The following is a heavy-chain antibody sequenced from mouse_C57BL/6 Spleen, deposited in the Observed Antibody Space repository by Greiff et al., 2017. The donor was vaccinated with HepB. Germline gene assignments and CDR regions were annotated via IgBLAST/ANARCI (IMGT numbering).Heavy chain of an antibody. Sequence: QVQLQQPGAELVKPGASVKMSCKASGYTFTSYWITWVKQRPGQGLEWIGDIYPGSGSTNYNEKFKSKATLTVDTSSSTAYMQLSSLTSEDSAVYYCARLFDYYGSSYDYAMDYWGQGTSVTVSS. CDR1: GYTFTSYW. J-gene: IGHJ4*01. D-gene: IGHD1-1*01. V-gene: IGHV1-55*01. CDR2: IYPGSGST. CDR3: ARLFDYYGSSYDYAMDY.